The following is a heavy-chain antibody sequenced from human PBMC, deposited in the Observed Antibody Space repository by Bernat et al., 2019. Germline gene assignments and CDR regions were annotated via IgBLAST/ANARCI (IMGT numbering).Heavy chain of an antibody. V-gene: IGHV4-34*01. CDR2: INHSGST. D-gene: IGHD1-20*01. CDR1: GGSFSGYY. Sequence: QVQLQQWGAGLLKPSETLSLTCAVYGGSFSGYYWSWIRQPPGTGREWIGEINHSGSTNYNPSLKSRVTISVDTSKNQFSLKLSSVTAADTAVYYCARGDHGTITGTTGFDPWGQGTLVTVSS. J-gene: IGHJ5*02. CDR3: ARGDHGTITGTTGFDP.